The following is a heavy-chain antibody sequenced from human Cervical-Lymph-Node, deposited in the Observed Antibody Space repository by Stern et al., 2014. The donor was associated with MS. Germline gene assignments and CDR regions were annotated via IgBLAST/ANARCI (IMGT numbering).Heavy chain of an antibody. V-gene: IGHV4-59*01. CDR1: GGSISSYY. CDR2: IYYSGST. D-gene: IGHD2-21*02. J-gene: IGHJ6*02. Sequence: QVQLQESGPGLVKPSETLSLTCTVSGGSISSYYWSWIRQPPGKGLEWIGYIYYSGSTNYNPSLKSRVTISVDTSKNQFSLKLSSVTAADTAVYYCARMVGTGGYYYGMDVWGQGTTVTVSS. CDR3: ARMVGTGGYYYGMDV.